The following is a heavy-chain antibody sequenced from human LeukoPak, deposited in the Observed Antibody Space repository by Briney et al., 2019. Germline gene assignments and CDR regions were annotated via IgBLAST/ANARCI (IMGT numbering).Heavy chain of an antibody. D-gene: IGHD2-15*01. CDR2: ISSSSSYI. Sequence: PGGSLRLSCAASGFTFSTYTMTWVRQAPGKGLEWVSSISSSSSYIYYADSVQGRFTISRDNAKNSLYLQMHSLRAEDTAVYYCARIYCSGGSCLGGFDPWGQGTLVTVSS. CDR1: GFTFSTYT. CDR3: ARIYCSGGSCLGGFDP. V-gene: IGHV3-21*01. J-gene: IGHJ5*02.